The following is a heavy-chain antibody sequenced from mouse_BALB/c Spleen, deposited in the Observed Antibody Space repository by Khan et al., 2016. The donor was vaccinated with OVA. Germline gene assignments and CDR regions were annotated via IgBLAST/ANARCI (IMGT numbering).Heavy chain of an antibody. CDR1: GYTFTTYT. D-gene: IGHD2-14*01. CDR3: VREGADYRSDGWLAY. Sequence: QVQLKQSGAELARPGASVKMSCKASGYTFTTYTIHWVKQRPGQGLEWIGYIIPSNDYTNYNQKFKDRATLTADKSSSTAYMPLSSLTSEDSAVYYCVREGADYRSDGWLAYWGQGTLVTVSA. CDR2: IIPSNDYT. J-gene: IGHJ3*01. V-gene: IGHV1-4*01.